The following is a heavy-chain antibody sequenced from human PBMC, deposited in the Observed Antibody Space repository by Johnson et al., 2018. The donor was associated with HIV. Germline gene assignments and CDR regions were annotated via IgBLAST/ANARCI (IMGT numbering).Heavy chain of an antibody. CDR3: AREIVVALGRHDAFDI. J-gene: IGHJ3*02. V-gene: IGHV3-30*03. Sequence: QVQLVESGGGLVQPGGSLRLSCAASGFTFSSYWMSWVRQAPGKGPEWVAVISFDGNLKKYADSVKGRFTISRDNSKNTPYLQMNSLRAEDTAVYYCAREIVVALGRHDAFDIWGQGTMVTVSS. CDR2: ISFDGNLK. CDR1: GFTFSSYW. D-gene: IGHD3-22*01.